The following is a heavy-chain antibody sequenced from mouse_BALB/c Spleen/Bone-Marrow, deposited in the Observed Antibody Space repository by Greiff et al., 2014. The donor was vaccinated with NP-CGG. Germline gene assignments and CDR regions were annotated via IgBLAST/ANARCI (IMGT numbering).Heavy chain of an antibody. CDR3: APYYYGSSQFAY. CDR1: GFNIKDTY. V-gene: IGHV14-3*02. Sequence: EVKLVESGAELVKPGASVKLSCTASGFNIKDTYMHWVKQRPEQGLEWIGRIDPANGNTKYDPKSQGKATITADTSSNTAYLQLSSLTSEDTAVYYCAPYYYGSSQFAYWGQGTLVTVSA. D-gene: IGHD1-1*01. CDR2: IDPANGNT. J-gene: IGHJ3*01.